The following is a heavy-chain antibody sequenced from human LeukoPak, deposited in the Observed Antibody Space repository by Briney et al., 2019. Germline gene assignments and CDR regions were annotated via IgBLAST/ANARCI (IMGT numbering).Heavy chain of an antibody. Sequence: SQTLSLTCAVSGGSISSGGYSWSWIRQPPGKGLEWIGYIYHSGSTYYNPSLKSRVTISVDRSKNQFSLKLSSVTAADTAVYYCARRTSYYYYGMDVWGQGTTVTVSS. CDR2: IYHSGST. CDR3: ARRTSYYYYGMDV. J-gene: IGHJ6*02. D-gene: IGHD1/OR15-1a*01. CDR1: GGSISSGGYS. V-gene: IGHV4-30-2*01.